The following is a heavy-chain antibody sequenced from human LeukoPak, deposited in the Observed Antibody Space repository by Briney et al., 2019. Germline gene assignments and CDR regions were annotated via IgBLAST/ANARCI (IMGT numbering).Heavy chain of an antibody. Sequence: GGSLRLSCAASGFTFSDYYMSWIRQAPGKGLEWVSYISTSGSTIYYADSVKGRFTISRDNAKNSLYLQMNSLRAEDTAVYYCARCYDSSGYYSNYHMDVWGKGTTVTVS. CDR2: ISTSGSTI. D-gene: IGHD3-22*01. CDR3: ARCYDSSGYYSNYHMDV. CDR1: GFTFSDYY. V-gene: IGHV3-11*04. J-gene: IGHJ6*03.